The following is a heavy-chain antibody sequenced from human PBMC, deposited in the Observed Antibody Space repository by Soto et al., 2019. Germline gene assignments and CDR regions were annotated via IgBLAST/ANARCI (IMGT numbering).Heavy chain of an antibody. D-gene: IGHD3-22*01. CDR1: GFTFSSYA. J-gene: IGHJ4*02. CDR2: ISGSGGST. CDR3: AKDMYYYDSSGYYPGTLTNDY. V-gene: IGHV3-23*01. Sequence: GGSLRLSCAASGFTFSSYAMSWVRQAPGKGLEWVSAISGSGGSTYYADSVKGRFTISRDNSKNTLYLQMNSLRAEDTAVYYCAKDMYYYDSSGYYPGTLTNDYWGQGTLVTVSS.